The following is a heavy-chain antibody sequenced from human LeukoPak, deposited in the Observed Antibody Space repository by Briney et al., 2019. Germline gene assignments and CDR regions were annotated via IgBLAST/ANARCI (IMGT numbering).Heavy chain of an antibody. CDR1: GFTFSSYW. V-gene: IGHV3-7*01. CDR3: ARCPYCDGTSCESFFDY. CDR2: IKEDGGEK. J-gene: IGHJ4*02. D-gene: IGHD2-2*01. Sequence: GGSLRLSCAASGFTFSSYWITWVRQAPGKGLEWVANIKEDGGEKYYVDYVKGRFTISRDNAKHPVSVQMNSLRAEGTAVYYCARCPYCDGTSCESFFDYWGRGALVSVSS.